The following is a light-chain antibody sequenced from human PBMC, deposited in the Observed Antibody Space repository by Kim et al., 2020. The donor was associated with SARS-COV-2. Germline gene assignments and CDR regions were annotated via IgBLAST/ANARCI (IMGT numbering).Light chain of an antibody. J-gene: IGLJ2*01. CDR3: CSYAGSSLVV. CDR1: SSDVGSYNL. CDR2: EVS. V-gene: IGLV2-23*02. Sequence: QSALTQPASVSGSPGQSTTISCTGTSSDVGSYNLVSWYQQHPGKAPKLMIYEVSKRPSGVSNRFSGSKSGNTASLTISGLQAEDEADYYCCSYAGSSLVVFGGGTKLTVL.